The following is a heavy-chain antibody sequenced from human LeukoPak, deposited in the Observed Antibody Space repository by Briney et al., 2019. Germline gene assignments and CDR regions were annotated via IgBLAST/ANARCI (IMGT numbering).Heavy chain of an antibody. CDR2: ISSSGSTI. CDR1: GFTFSSYE. Sequence: GGSLRLSCAASGFTFSSYEMNWVHQAPGKGLEWVSYISSSGSTIYYADSVKGRFTISRDNAKNSLYLQMNSLRAEDTAVYYCARDSRQGAFDIWGQGTMVTVSS. CDR3: ARDSRQGAFDI. J-gene: IGHJ3*02. V-gene: IGHV3-48*03.